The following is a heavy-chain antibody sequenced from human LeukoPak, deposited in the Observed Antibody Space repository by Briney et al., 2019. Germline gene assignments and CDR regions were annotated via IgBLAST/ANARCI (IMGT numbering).Heavy chain of an antibody. CDR3: ARSRGAGPGAYFDY. D-gene: IGHD6-19*01. CDR2: ISNSGSYT. V-gene: IGHV3-11*03. CDR1: GFTFSDEY. J-gene: IGHJ4*02. Sequence: PGGSLRLSCAASGFTFSDEYMSCIRQAPGEGLGWVSYISNSGSYTNYADSVKGRFTISRDNAQNSLYLEMNSLRAEDTAVYYCARSRGAGPGAYFDYWGQGTLITVSS.